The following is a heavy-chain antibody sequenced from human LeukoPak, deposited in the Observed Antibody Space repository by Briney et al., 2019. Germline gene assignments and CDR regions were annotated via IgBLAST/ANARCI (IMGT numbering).Heavy chain of an antibody. V-gene: IGHV4-59*01. D-gene: IGHD5-18*01. CDR1: GGSISSYY. Sequence: SETLSLTCTVSGGSISSYYWSWIRQPPGKGLEWIGYIYYSGSTHYNPSLKSRVTISVDTSKNQFSLKLSSVTAADTAVYYCARTEESGYSYRYFGYYYYMDVWGKGATVTVSS. CDR3: ARTEESGYSYRYFGYYYYMDV. J-gene: IGHJ6*03. CDR2: IYYSGST.